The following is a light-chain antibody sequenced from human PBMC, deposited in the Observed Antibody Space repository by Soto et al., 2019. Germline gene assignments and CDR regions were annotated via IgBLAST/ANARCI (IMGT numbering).Light chain of an antibody. CDR3: ASYSSLSTRV. CDR2: EVS. J-gene: IGLJ1*01. CDR1: SSDIGDYNY. Sequence: QSALTQPASVSGSPGQSITISCTGTSSDIGDYNYVSWYQQYPGKAPKLMIYEVSHRPSGVSNRFSGSKSGSTASLTISGLQFEDEADYHCASYSSLSTRVFGTGTKVTVL. V-gene: IGLV2-14*01.